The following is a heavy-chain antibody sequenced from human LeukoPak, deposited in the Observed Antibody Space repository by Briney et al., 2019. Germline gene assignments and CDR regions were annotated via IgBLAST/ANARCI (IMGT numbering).Heavy chain of an antibody. Sequence: PSETLSLTCTVSGGSISSYYWSWIRQPPGKGLEWIGYIYYSGSTNYNPSLKSRVTISVDTSKNQFSLKLSSVTAADTAVYYCARETLGSIVARPGHFDYWGQGTLVTVSS. D-gene: IGHD6-6*01. V-gene: IGHV4-59*01. CDR2: IYYSGST. J-gene: IGHJ4*02. CDR3: ARETLGSIVARPGHFDY. CDR1: GGSISSYY.